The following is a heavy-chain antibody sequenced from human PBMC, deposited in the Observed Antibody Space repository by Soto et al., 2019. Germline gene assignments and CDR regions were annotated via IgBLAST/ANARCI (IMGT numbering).Heavy chain of an antibody. CDR1: GFTFSGYG. Sequence: QVQLVESGGGMVQPGRSLRLSCAASGFTFSGYGMHWVRQAPGKGLEWVAVIWYDGSTKYYADSVKGRFTISRDNSKNTVYLQMNSLRDEDTAVYYCGRGGSGWYFWGQGTLVTVSS. D-gene: IGHD6-19*01. CDR2: IWYDGSTK. J-gene: IGHJ4*02. V-gene: IGHV3-33*01. CDR3: GRGGSGWYF.